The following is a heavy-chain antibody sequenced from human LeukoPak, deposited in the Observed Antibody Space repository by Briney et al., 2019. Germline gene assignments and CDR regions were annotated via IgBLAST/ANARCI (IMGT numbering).Heavy chain of an antibody. V-gene: IGHV1-69*01. CDR1: GGTFSSYA. CDR2: IIPIFGTA. Sequence: SVKVSCKASGGTFSSYAISWVRQAPGQGLEWMGGIIPIFGTANYAQKFQGRVTITADESTSTAYMELSSLRSEDTAVYYCARVGIAAAGTGSVMYRGFDYWGQGTLVTVSS. CDR3: ARVGIAAAGTGSVMYRGFDY. J-gene: IGHJ4*02. D-gene: IGHD6-13*01.